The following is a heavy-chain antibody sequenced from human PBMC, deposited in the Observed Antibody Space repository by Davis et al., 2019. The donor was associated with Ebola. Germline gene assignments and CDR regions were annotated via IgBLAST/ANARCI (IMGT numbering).Heavy chain of an antibody. Sequence: GESLKISCAGSGFVFSGYSLNWVRQAPGKGLEWLSYISDSGGSVYYADSVRGRFTISRDDAKRSVSLQMNSLRAEDTAVYYCARHTLGIAVAGTVYWGQGTLVTVSS. CDR1: GFVFSGYS. V-gene: IGHV3-48*01. CDR2: ISDSGGSV. D-gene: IGHD6-19*01. J-gene: IGHJ4*02. CDR3: ARHTLGIAVAGTVY.